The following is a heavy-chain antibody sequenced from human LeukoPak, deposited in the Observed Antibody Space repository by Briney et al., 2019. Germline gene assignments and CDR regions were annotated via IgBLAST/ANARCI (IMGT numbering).Heavy chain of an antibody. CDR1: GFSFSDYE. D-gene: IGHD2-8*01. Sequence: PGGSLRLSCEASGFSFSDYEMNWVRQAPGKGLEWISYITRTGDRTQYADSVEGRCTISRDNAKNSLYLHMHSLRAEDTAFYFCARDTKDYWGQGTLVTVSS. CDR2: ITRTGDRT. V-gene: IGHV3-48*03. J-gene: IGHJ4*02. CDR3: ARDTKDY.